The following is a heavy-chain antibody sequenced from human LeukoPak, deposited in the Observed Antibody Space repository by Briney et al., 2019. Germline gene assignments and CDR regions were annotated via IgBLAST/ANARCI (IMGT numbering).Heavy chain of an antibody. Sequence: PGGSLRLSCVASGLNFDDSALHWVRQAPGKGLEWVSLISPDGIGTLYADSVRGRFSISRDNRKHSLFLQMTSLRTEDTANCVRESGKFDYWGQGTLVAVSS. V-gene: IGHV3-43*02. CDR2: ISPDGIGT. D-gene: IGHD5-24*01. CDR3: ESGKFDY. J-gene: IGHJ4*02. CDR1: GLNFDDSA.